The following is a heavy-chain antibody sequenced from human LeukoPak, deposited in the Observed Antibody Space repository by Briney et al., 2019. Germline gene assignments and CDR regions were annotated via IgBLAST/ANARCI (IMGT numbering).Heavy chain of an antibody. CDR2: IKQDGSEK. D-gene: IGHD1-26*01. Sequence: PGGSLRLSCAASGFTFSSYWMSWVGQAPGKGREGVANIKQDGSEKYYVDSVKGRFTISRDNAKNSLYLQMNSLRAEDTAVYYCARVGEWELLRSQPYYFDYWGQGTLVTVSS. CDR1: GFTFSSYW. CDR3: ARVGEWELLRSQPYYFDY. V-gene: IGHV3-7*01. J-gene: IGHJ4*02.